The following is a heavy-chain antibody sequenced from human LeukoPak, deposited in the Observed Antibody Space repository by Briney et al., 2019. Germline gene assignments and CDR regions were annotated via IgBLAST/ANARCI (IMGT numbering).Heavy chain of an antibody. CDR3: ARSGKIYFDWLLDY. CDR1: GFTFSDYY. J-gene: IGHJ4*02. D-gene: IGHD3-9*01. V-gene: IGHV3-11*04. Sequence: GGSLRLSCAASGFTFSDYYMSWIRQAPGKGLEWVSYIGRSGTTIHYADSVKGRFTISWDNAKKSVYLRMNSLRAEDTAVYYCARSGKIYFDWLLDYWGQGTLVTVSS. CDR2: IGRSGTTI.